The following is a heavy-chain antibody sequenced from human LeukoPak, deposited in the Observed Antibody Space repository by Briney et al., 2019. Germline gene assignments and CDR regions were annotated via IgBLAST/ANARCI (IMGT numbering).Heavy chain of an antibody. V-gene: IGHV1-46*01. CDR3: AREKAGFDIPDPSGAFDI. J-gene: IGHJ3*02. CDR1: GYTFTSYV. D-gene: IGHD1-14*01. Sequence: ASVKVSCKASGYTFTSYVLNWVRQAPGQGLEWMGIINPSGGSTSYAQKFQGRVTMTRDMSTSTVYMELSSLRSEDTAVYYCAREKAGFDIPDPSGAFDIWGQGTMVTVSS. CDR2: INPSGGST.